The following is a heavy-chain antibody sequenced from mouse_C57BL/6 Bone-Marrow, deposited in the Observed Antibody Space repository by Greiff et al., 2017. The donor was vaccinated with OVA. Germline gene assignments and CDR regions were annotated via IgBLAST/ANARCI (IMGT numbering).Heavy chain of an antibody. D-gene: IGHD1-1*01. CDR2: INPYNGGT. CDR3: GRKITTVVEGCAY. V-gene: IGHV1-19*01. J-gene: IGHJ3*01. Sequence: EVQLQESGPVLVKPGASVKMSCKASGYTFTDYYMNWVKQSHGKSLEWIGVINPYNGGTSYNQKFKGKATLTVDKSSSTAYMELNSLTSEDSAVYYCGRKITTVVEGCAYWGKGTLVTVAA. CDR1: GYTFTDYY.